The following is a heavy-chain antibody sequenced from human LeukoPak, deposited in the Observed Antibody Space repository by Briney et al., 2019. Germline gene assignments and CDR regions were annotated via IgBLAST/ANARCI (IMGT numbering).Heavy chain of an antibody. Sequence: PGGSLRLSCAASGFTFSSYGMHWVRQAPGKGLEWVAVIWYDGSNKYYADSVKGRFTISRDNSKNTLYLQMNSLRAEDTAVYYCARGTQGYGDHRPYWGQGTLVTVSS. D-gene: IGHD4-17*01. CDR2: IWYDGSNK. J-gene: IGHJ4*02. CDR1: GFTFSSYG. V-gene: IGHV3-33*01. CDR3: ARGTQGYGDHRPY.